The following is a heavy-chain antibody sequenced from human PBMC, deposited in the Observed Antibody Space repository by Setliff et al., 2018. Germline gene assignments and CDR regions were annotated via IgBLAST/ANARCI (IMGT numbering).Heavy chain of an antibody. Sequence: PSETLSLTCTVSGGSLSSYNYWSWIRQPAGKGLEWIGRIYTTWSTNYNPSLKSRVTISLDTSKNQFSLMLTSVTAADTAIYYCAGRPQNTPMGPCDYWGQGTLVTVSS. V-gene: IGHV4-4*07. CDR2: IYTTWST. J-gene: IGHJ4*02. CDR1: GGSLSSYNY. D-gene: IGHD5-18*01. CDR3: AGRPQNTPMGPCDY.